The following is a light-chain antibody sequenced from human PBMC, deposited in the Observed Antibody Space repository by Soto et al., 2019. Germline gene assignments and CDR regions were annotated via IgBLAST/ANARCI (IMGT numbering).Light chain of an antibody. Sequence: TQSPGTLSLSPGEGATLSCRASRGVSANYLAWYQQKPGQAPTLLIYGASIRAAGIPARFSGSGSGTEFTLTISSLLSEDFAVYSCQQYNNWPLTFGGGTKVDIK. CDR2: GAS. CDR3: QQYNNWPLT. CDR1: RGVSANY. V-gene: IGKV3D-15*01. J-gene: IGKJ4*01.